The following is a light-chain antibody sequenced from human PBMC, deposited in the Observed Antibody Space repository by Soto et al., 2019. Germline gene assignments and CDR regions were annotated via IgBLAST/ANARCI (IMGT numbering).Light chain of an antibody. CDR3: HSYDSSLSGYV. Sequence: QLVLTQPPSVSGAPGQRVTISCTGSSSNIGTGYDVHWYQQLPGTAPKLLIYRNNNRPSGVPDRFSGSKSGTSASLAITGLQAEDEADYYCHSYDSSLSGYVFGTGTKLTVL. CDR2: RNN. V-gene: IGLV1-40*01. J-gene: IGLJ1*01. CDR1: SSNIGTGYD.